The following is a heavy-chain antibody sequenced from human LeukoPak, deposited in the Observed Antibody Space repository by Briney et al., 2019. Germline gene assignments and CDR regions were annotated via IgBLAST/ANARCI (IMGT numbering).Heavy chain of an antibody. CDR3: ARTHSSSSV. CDR1: GGSISSGGYS. D-gene: IGHD6-6*01. CDR2: IYHSGST. V-gene: IGHV4-30-2*01. J-gene: IGHJ4*02. Sequence: PSETLSLTCAVSGGSISSGGYSWSWIRQPPGKGLEWIGYIYHSGSTYYNPSLKSRVTISVDRSKNQFSLKLSSVTAADTAVYYCARTHSSSSVWGQGTLVTVSS.